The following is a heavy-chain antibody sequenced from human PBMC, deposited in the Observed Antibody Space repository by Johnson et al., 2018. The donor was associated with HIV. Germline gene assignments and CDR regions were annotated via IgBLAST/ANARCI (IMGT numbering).Heavy chain of an antibody. J-gene: IGHJ3*02. D-gene: IGHD3-16*01. Sequence: QVQLVESGGGVVQPGRSLRLSCAASGFTFSSYAMHWVRQAPGKGLEWVAAISYDGSRSDYGASVKGRFTISRDNSKNILYLQMNSRRPEDTAVYYCARANLSPFGGVNDAFDIWGRGTMVTVSS. V-gene: IGHV3-30-3*01. CDR2: ISYDGSRS. CDR1: GFTFSSYA. CDR3: ARANLSPFGGVNDAFDI.